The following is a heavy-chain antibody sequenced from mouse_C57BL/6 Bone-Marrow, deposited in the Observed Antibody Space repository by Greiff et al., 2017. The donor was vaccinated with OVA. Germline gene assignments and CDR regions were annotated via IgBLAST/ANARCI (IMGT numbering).Heavy chain of an antibody. CDR2: INPNNGGT. Sequence: EVQLQQSGPELVKPGASVKISCKASGYTFTDYYMNWVKQSHGKSLEWIGDINPNNGGTSYNQKFKGKATLTVDKSSSTAYMELRSLTSEDSAVYYCARPSGPYFDYWGQGTTLTVSS. CDR1: GYTFTDYY. J-gene: IGHJ2*01. CDR3: ARPSGPYFDY. V-gene: IGHV1-26*01.